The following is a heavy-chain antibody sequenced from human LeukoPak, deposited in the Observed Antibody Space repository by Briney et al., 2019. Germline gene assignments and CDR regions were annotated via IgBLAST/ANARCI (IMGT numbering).Heavy chain of an antibody. CDR2: IIPIFGTA. V-gene: IGHV1-69*13. Sequence: APVKVSCKASGGTFSSYAISWVRQAPGQGLEWMGGIIPIFGTANYAQKFQGRVTITADESTSTAYMELSSLRSEDTAVYYCAGFDYYYGMDVWGQGTTVTVSS. J-gene: IGHJ6*02. D-gene: IGHD3-9*01. CDR3: AGFDYYYGMDV. CDR1: GGTFSSYA.